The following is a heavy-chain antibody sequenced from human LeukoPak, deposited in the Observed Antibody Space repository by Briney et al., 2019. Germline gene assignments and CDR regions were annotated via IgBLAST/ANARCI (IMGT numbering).Heavy chain of an antibody. Sequence: SETLSLTCAVYGGSFSGYYWSWIRQPPGKGLEWIGEINHSGSTNYNPPLKSRVTISVDTSKNQFSLKLSSVTAADTAVYYCARRGSGSYYNDLMDYWGQGALATVSS. V-gene: IGHV4-34*01. J-gene: IGHJ4*02. D-gene: IGHD3-10*01. CDR2: INHSGST. CDR3: ARRGSGSYYNDLMDY. CDR1: GGSFSGYY.